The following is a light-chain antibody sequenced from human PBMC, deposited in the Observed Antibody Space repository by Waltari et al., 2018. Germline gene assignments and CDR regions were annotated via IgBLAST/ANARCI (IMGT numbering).Light chain of an antibody. CDR2: GAS. CDR1: QSVTSSY. J-gene: IGKJ3*01. Sequence: EIVLTQSPGTLSLSPGERATLSCRASQSVTSSYLAWYPQKRGQAPRLLIYGASSRATGIPNRFSGSGSGTDFLLTISRLEPEDVAEYYCQQYASSPFTFGPGTKVDIK. CDR3: QQYASSPFT. V-gene: IGKV3-20*01.